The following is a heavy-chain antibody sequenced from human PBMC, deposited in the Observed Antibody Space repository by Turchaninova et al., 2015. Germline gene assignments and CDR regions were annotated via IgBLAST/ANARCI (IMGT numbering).Heavy chain of an antibody. V-gene: IGHV3-7*01. D-gene: IGHD2-21*01. CDR3: ASRPPGDFYHGVFDY. J-gene: IGHJ4*02. Sequence: EVQLAESGGGLVQPGGSLRLSCVGSGLTFGEHWMSWVRQCPGKGLGWVARIKKDGSEKDYAESVKGRFTVSRDNAKNSLYLQMNSLRPEDTAVYYCASRPPGDFYHGVFDYWGQGSLVTVSS. CDR1: GLTFGEHW. CDR2: IKKDGSEK.